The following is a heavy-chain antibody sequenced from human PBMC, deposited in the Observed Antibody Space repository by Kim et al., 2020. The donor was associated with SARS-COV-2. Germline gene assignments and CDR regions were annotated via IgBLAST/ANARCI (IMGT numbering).Heavy chain of an antibody. V-gene: IGHV3-9*01. J-gene: IGHJ4*02. CDR2: ISWNSGSI. CDR3: AKDKGYSSSSYLIDY. Sequence: SLRLSCAASGFTFDDYAMHWVRQAPGKGLEWVSGISWNSGSIGYADSVKGRFTISRDNAKNSLYLQMNSLRAEDTALYYCAKDKGYSSSSYLIDYWGQGTLVTVSS. CDR1: GFTFDDYA. D-gene: IGHD6-13*01.